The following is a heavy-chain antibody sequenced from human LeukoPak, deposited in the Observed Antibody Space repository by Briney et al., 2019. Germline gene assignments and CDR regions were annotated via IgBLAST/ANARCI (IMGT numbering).Heavy chain of an antibody. J-gene: IGHJ5*02. CDR1: GGSFSGYY. CDR3: VRFAYIRFFGVEQYNWFDP. CDR2: INHSGST. Sequence: SETLSLTCAVYGGSFSGYYWSWIRQPPGKGLERIGEINHSGSTNYNPSLKSRVTISVDTSKNQFSLKLSSVTAADTAVYYCVRFAYIRFFGVEQYNWFDPWGQGTLVTVSS. D-gene: IGHD3-3*01. V-gene: IGHV4-34*01.